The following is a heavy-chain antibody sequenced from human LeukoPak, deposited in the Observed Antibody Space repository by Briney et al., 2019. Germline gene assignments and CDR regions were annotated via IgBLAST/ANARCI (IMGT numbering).Heavy chain of an antibody. CDR1: EFSVGSNY. V-gene: IGHV3-66*04. J-gene: IGHJ4*02. Sequence: GVLRLSCAASEFSVGSNYMTWVRQAPGKGLEWVSLIYSGGSTYYADSVKGRFTISRDNSKNTLYLQMSSLRAEDTAVYYCARRSGIAVAGAFDYWGQGTLVTVSS. CDR3: ARRSGIAVAGAFDY. D-gene: IGHD6-19*01. CDR2: IYSGGST.